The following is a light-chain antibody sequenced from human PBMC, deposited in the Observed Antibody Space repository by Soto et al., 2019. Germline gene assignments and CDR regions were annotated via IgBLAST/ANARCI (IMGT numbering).Light chain of an antibody. Sequence: QSVLTQPPSASGSPGQSVTISCTGTSSDVGGYNYVSWYQQHPGKAPKFMIYEVSKRHSGVPDRFSGSKSGNTASLTVSGLQADDEADYYCSSYSGSNNPVIFGGGTKVTVL. J-gene: IGLJ2*01. CDR1: SSDVGGYNY. V-gene: IGLV2-8*01. CDR2: EVS. CDR3: SSYSGSNNPVI.